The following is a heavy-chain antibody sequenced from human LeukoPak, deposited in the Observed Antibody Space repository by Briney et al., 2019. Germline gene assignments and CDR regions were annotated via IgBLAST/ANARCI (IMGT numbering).Heavy chain of an antibody. CDR1: GFTFSSYG. CDR2: IWYDGSNK. Sequence: GRSLRLSCAASGFTFSSYGMHWVRQVPGKGLEWVAVIWYDGSNKYYADSVKGRFTISRDNSKNTLYLQMNSLRAEDTAVYYCARDKEAVAVYYFDYWGQGTLVTVSS. CDR3: ARDKEAVAVYYFDY. D-gene: IGHD6-19*01. J-gene: IGHJ4*02. V-gene: IGHV3-33*01.